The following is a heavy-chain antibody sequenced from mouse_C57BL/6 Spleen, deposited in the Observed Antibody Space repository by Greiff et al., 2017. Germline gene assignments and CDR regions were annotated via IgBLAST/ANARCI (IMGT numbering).Heavy chain of an antibody. V-gene: IGHV2-2*01. CDR1: GFSLTSSC. CDR2: IWRGGST. D-gene: IGHD2-4*01. Sequence: VQGVESGPGLVQPSQSLSITCTVSGFSLTSSCVHWVRQSPGKGLEWLGVIWRGGSTDYNAAFISRLAICKDNAKSQVFFKMNSLQADDTAIYYCARNLDDYDGFAYWGQGTLVTVSA. J-gene: IGHJ3*01. CDR3: ARNLDDYDGFAY.